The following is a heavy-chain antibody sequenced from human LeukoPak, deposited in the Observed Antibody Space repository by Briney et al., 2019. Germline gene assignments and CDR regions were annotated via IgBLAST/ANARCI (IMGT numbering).Heavy chain of an antibody. CDR2: ISSSGSTI. D-gene: IGHD6-13*01. CDR1: GFTFSDYY. Sequence: NPGGSLRLSCAASGFTFSDYYMSWIRQAPGKGLEWVSYISSSGSTIYYADSVKGRFTISRDNSKNTLYLQMNSLRAEDTAVYYCASFSSSSWSDFDYWGQGTLVTVSS. V-gene: IGHV3-11*04. CDR3: ASFSSSSWSDFDY. J-gene: IGHJ4*02.